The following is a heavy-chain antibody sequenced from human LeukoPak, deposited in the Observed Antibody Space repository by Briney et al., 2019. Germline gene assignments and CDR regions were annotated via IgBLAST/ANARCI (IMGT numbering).Heavy chain of an antibody. CDR3: ARVGYSYYYMDV. J-gene: IGHJ6*03. D-gene: IGHD5-18*01. CDR1: GFTFSSYA. CDR2: ISSSISYI. Sequence: GGSLRLSCAASGFTFSSYAMSWVRQAPGEGLEWVSSISSSISYISYADSVKGRFTISRDNAKTSLYLQMNSLRAEDTAVYYCARVGYSYYYMDVWGKGTTVTVSS. V-gene: IGHV3-21*01.